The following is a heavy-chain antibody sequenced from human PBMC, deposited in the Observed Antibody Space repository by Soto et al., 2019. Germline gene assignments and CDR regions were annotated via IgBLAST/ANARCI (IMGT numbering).Heavy chain of an antibody. D-gene: IGHD3-9*01. Sequence: QITLKESGPPLVKPTQTLTLTCTFSGFSLSTSGVGVPWIRQPPGKALEWLALIYCDDGKRYSPSLKTRLNITKDTSKNQVVLTLTNVDPVDTATYYCAHSPAYDISTGYYPFDYWGQGSLVTVSS. J-gene: IGHJ4*02. CDR3: AHSPAYDISTGYYPFDY. V-gene: IGHV2-5*02. CDR2: IYCDDGK. CDR1: GFSLSTSGVG.